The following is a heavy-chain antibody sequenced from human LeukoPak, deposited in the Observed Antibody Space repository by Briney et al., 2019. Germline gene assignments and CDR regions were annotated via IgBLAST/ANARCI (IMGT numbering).Heavy chain of an antibody. V-gene: IGHV3-66*02. CDR2: IYSGGST. CDR1: GFTVSSNY. D-gene: IGHD3-3*01. Sequence: GGSLRLSCAASGFTVSSNYMSWVRQAPGKGLEWVSVIYSGGSTYYADSVKGRFTISRDNSKNTLYLQMNSLRAEDTAVYYCARYHYDFWSDYFDYWGQGTLVTVSS. J-gene: IGHJ4*02. CDR3: ARYHYDFWSDYFDY.